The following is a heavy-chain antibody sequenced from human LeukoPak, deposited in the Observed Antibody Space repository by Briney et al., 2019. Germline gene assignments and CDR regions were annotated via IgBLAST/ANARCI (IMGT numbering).Heavy chain of an antibody. V-gene: IGHV4-34*01. J-gene: IGHJ4*02. CDR3: ARGPNPYDFWSGYRSTYFDY. D-gene: IGHD3-3*01. Sequence: SETLSLTCAVYGGSFSGYYWSWIRQPPGKGLEWIGEINHSGSTNYNPSLKSRVTISVDTSKNQFSLKLSSVTAADTAVYYCARGPNPYDFWSGYRSTYFDYWGQGPLVTVSS. CDR2: INHSGST. CDR1: GGSFSGYY.